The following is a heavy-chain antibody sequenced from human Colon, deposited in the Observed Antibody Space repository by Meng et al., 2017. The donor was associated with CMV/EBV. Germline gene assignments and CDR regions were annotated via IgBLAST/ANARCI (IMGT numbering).Heavy chain of an antibody. CDR1: GFGFSGPW. J-gene: IGHJ4*02. D-gene: IGHD4-17*01. CDR2: ISNKVRGATT. CDR3: TTEDYGLVD. Sequence: WSGSGFGFSGPWMTWVSEAAGEGLKWVGRISNKVRGATTDCAATVKDRFNISRDDSKNMLYLQMDSLKTEDTDVYYCTTEDYGLVDWGQGTLVTVSS. V-gene: IGHV3-15*07.